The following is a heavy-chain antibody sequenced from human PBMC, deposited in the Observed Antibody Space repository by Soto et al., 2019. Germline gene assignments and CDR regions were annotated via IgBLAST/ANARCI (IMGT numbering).Heavy chain of an antibody. CDR3: AKDQVGRVYSSSPGDFYYGMDV. CDR1: GFTFSSYG. CDR2: ISYDGSNK. Sequence: QVQLVESGGGVVQPGRSLGLSCAASGFTFSSYGMHWVRQAPGKGLEWVAVISYDGSNKYYADSVKGRFTISRDNSKNTLYLQMNSLRAEDTAVYYCAKDQVGRVYSSSPGDFYYGMDVWGQGTTVTVSS. J-gene: IGHJ6*02. V-gene: IGHV3-30*18. D-gene: IGHD6-6*01.